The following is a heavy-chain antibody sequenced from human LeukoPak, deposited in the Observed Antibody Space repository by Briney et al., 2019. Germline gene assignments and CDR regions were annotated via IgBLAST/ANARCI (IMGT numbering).Heavy chain of an antibody. D-gene: IGHD2-2*01. V-gene: IGHV1-69*06. CDR2: IIPIFGTA. J-gene: IGHJ5*02. CDR3: ARAELRGYCSSTSCLDKFDP. Sequence: SVKVSCKASGGTFSSYAISWVRQAPGQGLEWMGGIIPIFGTANYAQKSQGRVTITADKSTSTAYMELSSLRSEDTAVYYCARAELRGYCSSTSCLDKFDPWGQGTLVAVSS. CDR1: GGTFSSYA.